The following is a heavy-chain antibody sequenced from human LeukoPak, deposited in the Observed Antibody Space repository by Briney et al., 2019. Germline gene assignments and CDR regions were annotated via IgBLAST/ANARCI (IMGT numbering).Heavy chain of an antibody. V-gene: IGHV4-31*03. J-gene: IGHJ6*02. D-gene: IGHD6-13*01. CDR3: ASQGAAAGTSLAYYYYGMDV. Sequence: LQTPSLTCTVSGGSISSVGYYWSWTRQHPGKGLGWIGYIYFSGSTYYNPSLKSRVTISVDTSKNQFSLKLSSVTAADTAVYYCASQGAAAGTSLAYYYYGMDVWGQGTTVTVSS. CDR2: IYFSGST. CDR1: GGSISSVGYY.